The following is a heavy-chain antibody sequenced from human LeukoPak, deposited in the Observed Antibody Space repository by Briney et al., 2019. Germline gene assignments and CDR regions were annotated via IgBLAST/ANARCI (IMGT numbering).Heavy chain of an antibody. D-gene: IGHD6-13*01. J-gene: IGHJ4*02. V-gene: IGHV4-34*01. Sequence: SETLSLTCAVYGGSFSGYYWSWIRQPPGNGLEWIGEINHSGSTNYNPSLKSRVTISVDTSKNQFSLKLSSVTAADTAVYYCARTKNTPGIAAAGTFGYWGQGTLVTVSS. CDR1: GGSFSGYY. CDR3: ARTKNTPGIAAAGTFGY. CDR2: INHSGST.